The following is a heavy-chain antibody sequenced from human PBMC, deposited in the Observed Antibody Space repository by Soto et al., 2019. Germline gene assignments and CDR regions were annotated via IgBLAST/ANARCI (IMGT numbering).Heavy chain of an antibody. D-gene: IGHD6-19*01. V-gene: IGHV1-69*06. CDR1: GGTFSSYA. Sequence: QVQLVQSGAEVKKPGSSVKVSCKASGGTFSSYAISWVRQAPGQGLEWMGGIIPIFGTANYAQKFQGRVTITADKSTSPAYMELRSLRSEDTAVYYCARGEISSGWYEGYWFDPWRQGTLVTVSS. CDR3: ARGEISSGWYEGYWFDP. CDR2: IIPIFGTA. J-gene: IGHJ5*02.